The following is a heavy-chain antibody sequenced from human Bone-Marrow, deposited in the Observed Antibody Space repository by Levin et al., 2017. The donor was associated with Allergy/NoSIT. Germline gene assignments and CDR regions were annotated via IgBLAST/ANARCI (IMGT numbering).Heavy chain of an antibody. CDR3: AKDRDFYGSGCFEN. Sequence: PGGSLRLSCAASGFTFSNYAMSWVRQAPGKGLEWVSGISGSGDSTYDGDSVKGRFTISRDNSKNTLYLQMNSLRAEDTAVYYCAKDRDFYGSGCFENWGQGTLVTVSS. J-gene: IGHJ4*02. CDR1: GFTFSNYA. V-gene: IGHV3-23*01. D-gene: IGHD3-10*01. CDR2: ISGSGDST.